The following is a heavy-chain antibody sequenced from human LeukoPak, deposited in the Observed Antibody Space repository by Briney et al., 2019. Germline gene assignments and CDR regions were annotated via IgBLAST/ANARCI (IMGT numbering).Heavy chain of an antibody. J-gene: IGHJ4*02. CDR3: AKAGVWLPAV. Sequence: SETLSLTCAVSGGSVSSDNWWSWVRQPPGKGLEWIGEIHHSGNTNYCPSLKSRVTISLDKSRNQFSLKLNSVTAADTAVYYCAKAGVWLPAVWGQGTLVTVSS. CDR1: GGSVSSDNW. D-gene: IGHD3-9*01. V-gene: IGHV4-4*02. CDR2: IHHSGNT.